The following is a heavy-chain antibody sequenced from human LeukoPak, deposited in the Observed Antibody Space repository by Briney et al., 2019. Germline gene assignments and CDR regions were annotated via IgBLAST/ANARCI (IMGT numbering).Heavy chain of an antibody. J-gene: IGHJ4*02. D-gene: IGHD2-15*01. CDR1: GYSISSGYY. Sequence: SETPSLTCTVSGYSISSGYYWGWIRQPPGKGLEWIGSIYHSGSTYYNPSLKSRVTISVDTSKNQFSLKLSSVTAADTAVYYCARISVVVVAAGRRGFFDYWGQGTLVTVSS. CDR3: ARISVVVVAAGRRGFFDY. CDR2: IYHSGST. V-gene: IGHV4-38-2*02.